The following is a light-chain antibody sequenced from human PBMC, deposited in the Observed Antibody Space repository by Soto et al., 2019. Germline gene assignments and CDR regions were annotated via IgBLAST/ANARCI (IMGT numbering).Light chain of an antibody. CDR2: SNT. J-gene: IGLJ1*01. CDR3: AAWDDSLRGYV. CDR1: SSNIGPGYD. V-gene: IGLV1-40*01. Sequence: QSVLTQPPSVSGAPGQRVTISCTGSSSNIGPGYDVHWYQQLPGTAPKLLIYSNTNRPSGVPDRFSGSRSGTSASLAITGLQAEDEADYYCAAWDDSLRGYVFGTGTKVTVL.